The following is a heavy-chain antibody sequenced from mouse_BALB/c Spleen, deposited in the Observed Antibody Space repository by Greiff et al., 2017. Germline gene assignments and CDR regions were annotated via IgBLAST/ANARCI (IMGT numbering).Heavy chain of an antibody. J-gene: IGHJ2*01. D-gene: IGHD2-4*01. CDR2: IEPANGNT. V-gene: IGHV14-3*02. CDR3: ARGDYEKSDFFDD. Sequence: VQLQESGAELVKPGASVKLSCTASGFTFTDTYMHWVKQRPEQGLEWIGRIEPANGNTKYDPKFQGKATITADTSSNTAYLQLSSLTSEDTAVYYCARGDYEKSDFFDDWGQGTTLTVSS. CDR1: GFTFTDTY.